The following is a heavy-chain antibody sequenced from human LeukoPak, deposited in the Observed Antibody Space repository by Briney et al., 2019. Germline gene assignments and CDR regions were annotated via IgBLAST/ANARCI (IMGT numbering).Heavy chain of an antibody. J-gene: IGHJ4*02. CDR3: ARGWDYDSGGRPTAYVY. CDR2: IIPIFGTA. V-gene: IGHV1-69*06. CDR1: GGTFNNYA. Sequence: SVKVSCKASGGTFNNYAINWVRQAPGQGLEWMGGIIPIFGTANYAQKFQGRVTITADKSTTTVYMELNSLKSEDTAVYYCARGWDYDSGGRPTAYVYWGQGTLVTVSS. D-gene: IGHD3-22*01.